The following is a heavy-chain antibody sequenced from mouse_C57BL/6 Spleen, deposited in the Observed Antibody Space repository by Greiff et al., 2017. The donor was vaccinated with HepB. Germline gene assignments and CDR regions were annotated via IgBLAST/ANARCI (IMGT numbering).Heavy chain of an antibody. Sequence: VKLMESGPELVKPGASVKISCKASGYAFSSSWMNWVKQRPGKGLEWIGRIYPGDGDTNYNGKFKGKATLTADKSSSTAYMQLSSLTSEDSAVYFCARSYGYFDYWGQGTTLTVSS. J-gene: IGHJ2*01. CDR2: IYPGDGDT. CDR3: ARSYGYFDY. CDR1: GYAFSSSW. D-gene: IGHD1-1*01. V-gene: IGHV1-82*01.